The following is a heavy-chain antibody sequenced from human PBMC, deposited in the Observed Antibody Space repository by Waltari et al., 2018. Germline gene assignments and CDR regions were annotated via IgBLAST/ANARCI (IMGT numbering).Heavy chain of an antibody. Sequence: EVHLTQSGAEVKKPGATVKISCKASGYSFTDQFLHWVRQAPGKGPEGIGRGEPEDGETTLAEKFEGRVTITADTSTDTAYMDLSRLRSEDTALYYCMTLPIFGLVTKNYWGQGTLVTVSS. CDR3: MTLPIFGLVTKNY. CDR1: GYSFTDQF. D-gene: IGHD3-3*01. J-gene: IGHJ1*01. CDR2: GEPEDGET. V-gene: IGHV1-69-2*01.